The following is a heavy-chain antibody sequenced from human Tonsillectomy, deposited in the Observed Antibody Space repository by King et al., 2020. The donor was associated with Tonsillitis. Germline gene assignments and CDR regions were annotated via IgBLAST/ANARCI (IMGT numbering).Heavy chain of an antibody. CDR3: VGDPPAWHAFDR. Sequence: QLVQSGAEVKKPGASVMVSCKTSGYTLTDYFIHWVRQAPGQGLEWMGWINPKNGVTNYAPKFQGWVTMTRDNSISTAYLEVNRLTSDDTAVYYCVGDPPAWHAFDRWGQGTMVTVSS. CDR2: INPKNGVT. V-gene: IGHV1-2*04. CDR1: GYTLTDYF. J-gene: IGHJ3*01.